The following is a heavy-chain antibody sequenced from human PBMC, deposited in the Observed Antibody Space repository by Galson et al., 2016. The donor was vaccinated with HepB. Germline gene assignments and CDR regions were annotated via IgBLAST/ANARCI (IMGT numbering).Heavy chain of an antibody. Sequence: SLRLSCAASGFTFSSYGMHWVRQAPGKGLEWVAVISYDGSNKYYADSVKGRFTISRDNSKNTLYLQMNSLRAEDTAVYYCATPYYDFWSCYNPFDYWGQGTLVTVSS. CDR2: ISYDGSNK. J-gene: IGHJ4*02. D-gene: IGHD3-3*01. CDR3: ATPYYDFWSCYNPFDY. V-gene: IGHV3-30*03. CDR1: GFTFSSYG.